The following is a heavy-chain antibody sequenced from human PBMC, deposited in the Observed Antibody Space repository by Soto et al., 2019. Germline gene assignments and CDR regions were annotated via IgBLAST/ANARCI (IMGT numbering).Heavy chain of an antibody. Sequence: SETLALNCPVSGGSIGSYHWSWVRQPPGKGLEWIASVYYTGTTNYNPSLGSRVTISIDAPENQISLKLTSVTAPDPAFYYCARDTVLTGMFVLWGPGALV. V-gene: IGHV4-59*01. J-gene: IGHJ4*02. CDR2: VYYTGTT. CDR1: GGSIGSYH. CDR3: ARDTVLTGMFVL. D-gene: IGHD2-8*01.